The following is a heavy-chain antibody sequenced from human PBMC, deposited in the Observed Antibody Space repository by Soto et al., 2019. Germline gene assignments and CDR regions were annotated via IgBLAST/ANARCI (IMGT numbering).Heavy chain of an antibody. V-gene: IGHV4-59*01. CDR1: GGSISSYY. CDR2: IYYSGST. CDR3: ARGILYGDYVEDAFDI. D-gene: IGHD4-17*01. Sequence: PSLTCTVSGGSISSYYWSWIRQPPGKGLEWIGYIYYSGSTNYNPSLKSRVTISVDTSKNQFSLKLSSVTAADTAVYYCARGILYGDYVEDAFDIWGQGTMVTVSS. J-gene: IGHJ3*02.